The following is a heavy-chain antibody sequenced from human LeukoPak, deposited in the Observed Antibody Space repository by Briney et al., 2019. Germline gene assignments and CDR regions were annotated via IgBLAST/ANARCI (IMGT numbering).Heavy chain of an antibody. CDR2: ISVYNGNT. CDR1: GDTIRGYG. J-gene: IGHJ6*02. Sequence: GASVKVSCKASGDTIRGYGFSWVRQAPGQGLEWMGWISVYNGNTDYVQKFQGRVSMTTDTSKSTAYMELRNLRSDDTALYYCATINYDFWSRNMEVWGQGTTVIVSS. V-gene: IGHV1-18*01. CDR3: ATINYDFWSRNMEV. D-gene: IGHD3-3*01.